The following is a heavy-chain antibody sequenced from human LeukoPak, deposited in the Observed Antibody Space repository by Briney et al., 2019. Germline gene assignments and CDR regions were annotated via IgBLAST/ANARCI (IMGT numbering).Heavy chain of an antibody. CDR2: ISSSSYI. Sequence: GGSLRLSCAASGFTFSSYSMNWVRQAPGKGLEWVSSISSSSYIYYADSVKGRFTISRDSAKNSLYLQMNSLRAEDTAVYYCARDSPLWFDPWGQGTLVTVSS. CDR1: GFTFSSYS. CDR3: ARDSPLWFDP. V-gene: IGHV3-21*01. J-gene: IGHJ5*02.